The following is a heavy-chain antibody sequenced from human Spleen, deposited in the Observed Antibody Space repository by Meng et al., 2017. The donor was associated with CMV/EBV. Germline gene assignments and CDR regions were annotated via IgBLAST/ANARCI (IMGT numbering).Heavy chain of an antibody. CDR3: ARVSTIQLGMDV. CDR1: GGSVSSGSYY. Sequence: SETLSLTCTVSGGSVSSGSYYWSWIRQPPRKGLEWIGYIYYSGSTNYNPSLKSRVTISVDTSKNQFSLKLSSVTAADTAVYYCARVSTIQLGMDVWGQGTTVTVSS. V-gene: IGHV4-61*01. J-gene: IGHJ6*02. D-gene: IGHD5/OR15-5a*01. CDR2: IYYSGST.